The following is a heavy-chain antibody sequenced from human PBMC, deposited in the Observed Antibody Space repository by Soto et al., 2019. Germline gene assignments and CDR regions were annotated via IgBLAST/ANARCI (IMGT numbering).Heavy chain of an antibody. CDR1: GFTFSSYA. CDR3: AKVQGSGSGLYYFYYYGMDV. CDR2: ISGNGVST. Sequence: GGSLRLSCAASGFTFSSYALSWVRQAPGKGLQCVSTISGNGVSTYYADSVKGRFTISRDNSRNTLYLQMNSLRAEDTAVYYCAKVQGSGSGLYYFYYYGMDVWGQGTTVTVSS. V-gene: IGHV3-23*01. D-gene: IGHD3-10*01. J-gene: IGHJ6*02.